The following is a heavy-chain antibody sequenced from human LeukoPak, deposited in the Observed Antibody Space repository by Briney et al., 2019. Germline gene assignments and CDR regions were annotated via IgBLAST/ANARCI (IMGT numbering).Heavy chain of an antibody. D-gene: IGHD6-6*01. J-gene: IGHJ3*01. V-gene: IGHV3-7*01. CDR2: IKQGGSET. Sequence: GGSLRLSCAASGFTFSSHWMSWVRQAPGKGLEWVANIKQGGSETYYVESLKGRFTISRDKAKNSLYLQMNSLRAEDTAIYYCARGLYSSTSFWGQGTMVTVSS. CDR1: GFTFSSHW. CDR3: ARGLYSSTSF.